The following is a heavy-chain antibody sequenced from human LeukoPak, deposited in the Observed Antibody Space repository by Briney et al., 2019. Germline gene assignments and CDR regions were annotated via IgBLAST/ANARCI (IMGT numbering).Heavy chain of an antibody. Sequence: SETLSLTXTVSGGSISSSSYYWGWIRQPPGQGLEWIGSIYYSGSTYYNPSLKSRVTISVDTSKNQFSLKLSSVTAADTAVYYCARHVLRDYVWGSYRQYYFDYWGQGTLVTVSS. D-gene: IGHD3-16*02. V-gene: IGHV4-39*01. CDR2: IYYSGST. J-gene: IGHJ4*02. CDR3: ARHVLRDYVWGSYRQYYFDY. CDR1: GGSISSSSYY.